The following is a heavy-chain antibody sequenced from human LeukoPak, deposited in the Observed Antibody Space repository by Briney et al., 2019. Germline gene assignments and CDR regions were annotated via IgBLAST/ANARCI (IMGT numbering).Heavy chain of an antibody. CDR1: GGSISSSSYY. CDR3: ARSNISSWYYAGHFDY. D-gene: IGHD6-13*01. Sequence: PSETLSLTCTVSGGSISSSSYYWGWIRQPPGKGLEWIGSIYYSGSTYYNLSLKSRVTISVDTSKNQFSLKLSSVTAADTAVYYCARSNISSWYYAGHFDYWGQGTLVTVSS. J-gene: IGHJ4*02. V-gene: IGHV4-39*01. CDR2: IYYSGST.